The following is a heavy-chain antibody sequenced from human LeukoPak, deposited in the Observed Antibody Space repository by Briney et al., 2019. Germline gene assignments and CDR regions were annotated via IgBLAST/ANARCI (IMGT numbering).Heavy chain of an antibody. V-gene: IGHV3-30*18. CDR1: GFTFSSYG. Sequence: GGSLRLSCAASGFTFSSYGMHWVRQAPGKGLEWVAVISYDGSNKYYADSVKGRFTISRDNSKNTLYLQMNSLRAEDTAVYYCAELNDGDPMMPFDYWGQGTLVTVSS. CDR3: AELNDGDPMMPFDY. CDR2: ISYDGSNK. J-gene: IGHJ4*02. D-gene: IGHD1-1*01.